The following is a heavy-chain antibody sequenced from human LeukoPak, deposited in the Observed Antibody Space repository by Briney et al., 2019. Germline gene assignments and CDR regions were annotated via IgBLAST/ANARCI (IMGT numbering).Heavy chain of an antibody. V-gene: IGHV5-10-1*01. Sequence: GESLKISCKGSGYRFTTNWITWVRQMPGKGLEWMGRIDPSDSYTKYSPSFQGHVTISADKSITTAYLQWSSLKASDTAMYYCARSFCSGGNCYGDYWGQGTLVTVSS. J-gene: IGHJ4*02. CDR2: IDPSDSYT. CDR1: GYRFTTNW. D-gene: IGHD2-15*01. CDR3: ARSFCSGGNCYGDY.